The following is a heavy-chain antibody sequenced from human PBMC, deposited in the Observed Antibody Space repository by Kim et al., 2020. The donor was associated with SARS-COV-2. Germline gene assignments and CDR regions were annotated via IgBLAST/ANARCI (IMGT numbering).Heavy chain of an antibody. CDR3: TFSTGWYRLDS. J-gene: IGHJ4*02. CDR1: GDSISSNKW. V-gene: IGHV4-4*02. CDR2: IHQSGRT. D-gene: IGHD6-19*01. Sequence: SETLSLTCAVSGDSISSNKWWTWVRQSPGGGLEWIADIHQSGRTNYNPSLRSRVTMSLDRSRSQFSLNLNSMTAADTAVYFCTFSTGWYRLDSWGQGILVTVS.